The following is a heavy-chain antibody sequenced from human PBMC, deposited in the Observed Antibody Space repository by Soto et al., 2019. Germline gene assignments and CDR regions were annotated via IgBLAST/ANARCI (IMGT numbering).Heavy chain of an antibody. CDR2: ISYDGSNK. J-gene: IGHJ4*02. Sequence: PGGSLRLSCAASGFTFSSYGMHWVRQAPGKGLEWVAVISYDGSNKYYADSVKGRFTISRDNSKNTLYLQMNSLRAEDTAVYYCAKDHLAYFDYWGQGTLVTVSS. V-gene: IGHV3-30*18. CDR1: GFTFSSYG. CDR3: AKDHLAYFDY.